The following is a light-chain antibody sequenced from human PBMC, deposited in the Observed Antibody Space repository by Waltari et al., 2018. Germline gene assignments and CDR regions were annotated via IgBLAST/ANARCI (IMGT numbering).Light chain of an antibody. CDR3: GTWDSSLGAVV. CDR1: DSNIGYNY. Sequence: SVLTQPPSVFAAPAQTVTISCSGCDSNIGYNYVTWYQQFPRAAPKLLIYENNKRPSGTPDRFSASKSGTSATLGITGLQTGDEADYHCGTWDSSLGAVVFGGGTKLTVL. J-gene: IGLJ2*01. V-gene: IGLV1-51*01. CDR2: ENN.